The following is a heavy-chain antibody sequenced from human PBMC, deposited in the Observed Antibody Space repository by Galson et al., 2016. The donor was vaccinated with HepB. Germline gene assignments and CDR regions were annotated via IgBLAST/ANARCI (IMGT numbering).Heavy chain of an antibody. Sequence: SVKVSCKASGYTFSGHGIAWVRQASGQGLEWMGYISPYNGNTDYAQNFQGRITMTTDASTSTAYMEVRSLKSDDTAVYYCARSGIIRVNWFDPWGRGTLVSVSS. J-gene: IGHJ5*02. D-gene: IGHD3-10*01. CDR3: ARSGIIRVNWFDP. V-gene: IGHV1-18*01. CDR2: ISPYNGNT. CDR1: GYTFSGHG.